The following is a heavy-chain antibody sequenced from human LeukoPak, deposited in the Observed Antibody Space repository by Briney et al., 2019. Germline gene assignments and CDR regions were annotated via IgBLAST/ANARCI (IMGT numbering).Heavy chain of an antibody. J-gene: IGHJ4*02. D-gene: IGHD6-6*01. Sequence: GGSLRLSCAASGFAFSSYSMNWVRQAPGKGLEWVSSISSSSSHIFYADSVKGRFTISRDNSKNTLYLQMNSLRAEDTAVYYCAKDHPAYSSSPDYWGQGTLVTVSS. CDR3: AKDHPAYSSSPDY. CDR1: GFAFSSYS. V-gene: IGHV3-21*01. CDR2: ISSSSSHI.